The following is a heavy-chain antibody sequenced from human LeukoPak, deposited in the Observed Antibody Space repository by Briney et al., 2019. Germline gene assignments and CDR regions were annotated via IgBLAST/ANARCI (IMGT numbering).Heavy chain of an antibody. Sequence: PSETLSLTCTVSGGSISSYYWSWIRRPPGKGLEWIGYIYYSGSTNYNPSLKSRVTISVDTSKNQFSLKLSSVTAADTAVYYCASRPLGSKYYYGMDVWGQGTTVTVSS. CDR2: IYYSGST. V-gene: IGHV4-59*01. CDR3: ASRPLGSKYYYGMDV. J-gene: IGHJ6*02. CDR1: GGSISSYY. D-gene: IGHD2-2*01.